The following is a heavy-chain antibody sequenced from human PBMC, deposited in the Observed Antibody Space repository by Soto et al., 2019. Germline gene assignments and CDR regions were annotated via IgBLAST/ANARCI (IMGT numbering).Heavy chain of an antibody. Sequence: GGSLRLSCAASGFTVSSNYMSWVRQAPGKGLEWVSVIYSGGSTYYADSVKGRFTISRHNSKNTLYLQMNSLRAEDTAVYYCARVRLEWLSHRESNKLWFGESRSYYYYMDVWGKGTTVTVSS. V-gene: IGHV3-53*04. J-gene: IGHJ6*03. CDR1: GFTVSSNY. CDR2: IYSGGST. D-gene: IGHD3-10*01. CDR3: ARVRLEWLSHRESNKLWFGESRSYYYYMDV.